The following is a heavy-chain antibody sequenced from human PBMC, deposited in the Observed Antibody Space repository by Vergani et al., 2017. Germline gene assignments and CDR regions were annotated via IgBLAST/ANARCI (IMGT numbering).Heavy chain of an antibody. CDR3: AKVGCSEVDGTFGAFDI. V-gene: IGHV3-23*01. J-gene: IGHJ3*02. D-gene: IGHD6-19*01. CDR1: GFTFIMHA. CDR2: LSASDRRT. Sequence: EVQLLESGGDLVQPGGSLRLSCAASGFTFIMHAMSWVRQAPGKGLEWVSTLSASDRRTHYADSVKGRFTISRDNSKNPLLLHMNSLRHEDTAVYYCAKVGCSEVDGTFGAFDIWGQGAMVTVSS.